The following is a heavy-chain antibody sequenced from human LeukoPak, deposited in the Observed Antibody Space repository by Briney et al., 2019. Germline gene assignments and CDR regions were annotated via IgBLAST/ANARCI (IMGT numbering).Heavy chain of an antibody. CDR3: ARGWGPHMVRTVNWFDP. Sequence: SETLSLTCTVSGGSISSYYWSWIRQPPGKGLEWIGYIYYSGSTNYNPSLKSRVTISVDTSKNQFSLKLSSVTAADTAVYYCARGWGPHMVRTVNWFDPWGQGTLVTVSS. V-gene: IGHV4-59*01. CDR1: GGSISSYY. J-gene: IGHJ5*02. CDR2: IYYSGST. D-gene: IGHD3-10*01.